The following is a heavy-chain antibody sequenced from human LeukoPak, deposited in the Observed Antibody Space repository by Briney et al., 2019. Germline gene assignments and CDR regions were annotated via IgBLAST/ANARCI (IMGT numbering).Heavy chain of an antibody. J-gene: IGHJ4*02. CDR3: AKEKVGIAVAGPYFDY. D-gene: IGHD6-19*01. CDR1: GFTFSSYA. CDR2: ISGSGGST. Sequence: GGSLRLSCADSGFTFSSYAMSWVRQAPGKGLEWVSTISGSGGSTYYADSVKGRFTISRDNPKNTLYLQMNSLRAEDTAVYYCAKEKVGIAVAGPYFDYWGQGTLVTVSS. V-gene: IGHV3-23*01.